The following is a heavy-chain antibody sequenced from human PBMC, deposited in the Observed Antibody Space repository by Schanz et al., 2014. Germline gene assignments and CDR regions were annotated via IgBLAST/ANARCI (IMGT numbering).Heavy chain of an antibody. CDR1: GGSISSYY. Sequence: QVQLQESGPGLVKPSETLSLTCTVSGGSISSYYWSWIRQPPGKGLEWIGYIYYSGSTYYNPSLKSRATMSVDTSKNQFALKLSSVTAVDTAVYYCASKGLTTDAFDIWGQGTMVTVSS. CDR3: ASKGLTTDAFDI. V-gene: IGHV4-59*04. CDR2: IYYSGST. D-gene: IGHD2-8*01. J-gene: IGHJ3*02.